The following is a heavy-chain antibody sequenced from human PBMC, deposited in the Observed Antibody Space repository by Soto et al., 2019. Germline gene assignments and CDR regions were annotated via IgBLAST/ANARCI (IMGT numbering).Heavy chain of an antibody. CDR3: ARHNTPYYYDSGGYSTGSDY. V-gene: IGHV1-69*01. CDR2: IIPIFGTA. D-gene: IGHD3-22*01. Sequence: QVQLVQSGAEVKKPGSSVKVSCKASGGTFSSYAISWVRQAPGQGLEWMGGIIPIFGTANYAQKFQGRVTSTADESRSTAYMELSSLRAEDTAVYYCARHNTPYYYDSGGYSTGSDYWGQGTLVTVSS. CDR1: GGTFSSYA. J-gene: IGHJ4*02.